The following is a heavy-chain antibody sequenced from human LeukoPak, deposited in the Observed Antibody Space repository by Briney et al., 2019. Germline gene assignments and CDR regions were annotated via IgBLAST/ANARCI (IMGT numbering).Heavy chain of an antibody. CDR3: ARVGRSRGSLPNSYYYMDV. V-gene: IGHV1-69*05. J-gene: IGHJ6*03. D-gene: IGHD1-26*01. Sequence: ASVKVSCNASGDIFNSYSVSWVRQAPGQGLEWMGGIIPIFGSTNYAQKFQGRVTITTDQSTRTAYMELNRLSSDDTAVYYCARVGRSRGSLPNSYYYMDVWGKGTTVTVFS. CDR1: GDIFNSYS. CDR2: IIPIFGST.